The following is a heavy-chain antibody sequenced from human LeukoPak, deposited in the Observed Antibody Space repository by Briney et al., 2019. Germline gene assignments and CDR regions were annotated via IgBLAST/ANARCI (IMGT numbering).Heavy chain of an antibody. CDR2: IYHSGST. CDR1: GGSISSGGYS. V-gene: IGHV4-30-2*01. J-gene: IGHJ5*02. D-gene: IGHD2-2*02. Sequence: PSETLSLTCAVSGGSISSGGYSWSWIRQPPGKGLEWIGYIYHSGSTYYNPSLKSRVTISVDRSKNQFSLKLSSVTAADTAVYYCARALYCSSTSCYSENWFDPWGQGTLVTVSS. CDR3: ARALYCSSTSCYSENWFDP.